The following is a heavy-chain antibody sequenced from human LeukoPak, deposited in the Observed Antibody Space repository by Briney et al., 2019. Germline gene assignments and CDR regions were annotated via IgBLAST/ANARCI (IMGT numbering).Heavy chain of an antibody. CDR1: GGSISSGDYY. D-gene: IGHD4-11*01. V-gene: IGHV4-30-4*08. Sequence: SQTLSLXCTVSGGSISSGDYYWSWIRQPPGKGLEWIGYIYYSGSTYYNPSPKSRVTISVDTSKNQFSLKLSSVTAADTAVYYCAKYSKGSGSYWGQGTLVTVSS. J-gene: IGHJ4*02. CDR3: AKYSKGSGSY. CDR2: IYYSGST.